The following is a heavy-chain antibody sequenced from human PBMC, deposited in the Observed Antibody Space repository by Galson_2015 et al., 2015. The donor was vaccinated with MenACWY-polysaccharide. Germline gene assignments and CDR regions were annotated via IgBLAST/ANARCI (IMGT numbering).Heavy chain of an antibody. CDR2: ISSSGGRA. D-gene: IGHD3-22*01. CDR1: GFTFNTYA. V-gene: IGHV3-23*01. CDR3: ARRGNDYDSSLGRGWYFDL. Sequence: SLRLSCAASGFTFNTYAMGWVRQAPGKGLDWVSVISSSGGRAYYTDSVKGRFTISRDNSKNTMYMEMTSLRAEDTAMFYCARRGNDYDSSLGRGWYFDLWGRGPLVTVSS. J-gene: IGHJ2*01.